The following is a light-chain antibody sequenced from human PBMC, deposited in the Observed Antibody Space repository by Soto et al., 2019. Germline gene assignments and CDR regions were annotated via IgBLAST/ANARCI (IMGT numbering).Light chain of an antibody. CDR3: VSFTSSTTYV. Sequence: QSVLTQPASVSDSPGQSITISCTGTSSDVGGSNHVSWYQQHPGKAPKLMIYDVTNLPSGVSHRFSGSKSGSTASLIISGLQAEDEADYYCVSFTSSTTYVFGTGTKVTVL. V-gene: IGLV2-14*01. CDR2: DVT. J-gene: IGLJ1*01. CDR1: SSDVGGSNH.